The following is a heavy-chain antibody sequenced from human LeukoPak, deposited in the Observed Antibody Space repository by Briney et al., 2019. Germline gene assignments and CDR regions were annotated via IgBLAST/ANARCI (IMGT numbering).Heavy chain of an antibody. V-gene: IGHV1-69*04. D-gene: IGHD2-2*01. Sequence: SVKVSCKASGGTFSSYAITWVRQAPGQGLEWMGRIIPILHIANYAQKLQGRVTMTTDTSTSTAYMELRSLRSDDTAVYYCARDSPAKCSSTSCYAFDIWGQGTMVTVSS. CDR3: ARDSPAKCSSTSCYAFDI. J-gene: IGHJ3*02. CDR1: GGTFSSYA. CDR2: IIPILHIA.